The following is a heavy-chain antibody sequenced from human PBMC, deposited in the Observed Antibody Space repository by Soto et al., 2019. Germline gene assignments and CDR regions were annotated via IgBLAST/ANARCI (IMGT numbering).Heavy chain of an antibody. CDR1: GYTFTSYY. CDR3: ARDRSSSWYDYYGMDV. CDR2: INPSGGST. D-gene: IGHD6-13*01. J-gene: IGHJ6*02. V-gene: IGHV1-46*01. Sequence: ASVKVSCKASGYTFTSYYMHWVRQAPGQGLEWMGIINPSGGSTSYAQKFQGRVTMTRDTSTSTVYMELSSLRSEDTAVYYCARDRSSSWYDYYGMDVWGQGTTVTVSS.